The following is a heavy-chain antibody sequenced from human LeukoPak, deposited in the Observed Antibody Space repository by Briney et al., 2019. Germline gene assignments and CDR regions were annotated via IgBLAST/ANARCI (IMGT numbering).Heavy chain of an antibody. J-gene: IGHJ3*02. CDR1: GFTFTNAW. Sequence: PGGSLRLSCEASGFTFTNAWMSGVPEAPAKGLECVGRMKSKTDGRTTDYAAPVKGRFTITRDDSKNTLYLQMNSLKTEDTVLYYCITTPFNDAFDIWGQGTMVTVSS. CDR2: MKSKTDGRTT. D-gene: IGHD2-15*01. CDR3: ITTPFNDAFDI. V-gene: IGHV3-15*01.